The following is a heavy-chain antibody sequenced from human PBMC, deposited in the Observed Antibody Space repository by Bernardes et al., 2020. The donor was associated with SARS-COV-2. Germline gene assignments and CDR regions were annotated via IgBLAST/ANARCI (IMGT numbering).Heavy chain of an antibody. D-gene: IGHD5-12*01. J-gene: IGHJ4*02. CDR3: AASRDGYKYYFDY. Sequence: SEPLSLTCTVSGGSISSYYWSWIRQPPGKGLEWIGYIYYSGSTNYNPSPKSRVTISVDTSKNQFSLKLNSVPAADTAVYYCAASRDGYKYYFDYWGQGTLVTVSS. V-gene: IGHV4-59*08. CDR2: IYYSGST. CDR1: GGSISSYY.